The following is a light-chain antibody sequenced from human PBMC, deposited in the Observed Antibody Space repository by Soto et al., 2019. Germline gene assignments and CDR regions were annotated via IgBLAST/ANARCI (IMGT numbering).Light chain of an antibody. CDR3: QQNGRSPT. V-gene: IGKV3-20*01. Sequence: ENVLKQSPGTLSLSQGERGTLSFRASQSVDSTYLTWYQQKPGQAPRLLIHDAVSRATGIPDRFSGSGSGSGTDFTLFISRLEPEDCGVYYCQQNGRSPTFGPGTNVAI. CDR1: QSVDSTY. CDR2: DAV. J-gene: IGKJ3*01.